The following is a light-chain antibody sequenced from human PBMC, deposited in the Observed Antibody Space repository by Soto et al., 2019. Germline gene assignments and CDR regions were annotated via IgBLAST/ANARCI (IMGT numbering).Light chain of an antibody. J-gene: IGKJ4*01. CDR3: QQRYNWLT. Sequence: GDRVTITCRASQSISSWLAWYQQKPGKAPKLLIYDASSLESGVPSRFSGSGSGTEFTLTISSLEPEDSAVYYCQQRYNWLTFGGGTKVDI. CDR1: QSISSW. V-gene: IGKV1-5*01. CDR2: DAS.